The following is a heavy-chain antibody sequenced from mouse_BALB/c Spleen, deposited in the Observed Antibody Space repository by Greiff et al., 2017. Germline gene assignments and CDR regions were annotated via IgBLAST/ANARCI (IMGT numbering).Heavy chain of an antibody. CDR3: ARRGMAY. J-gene: IGHJ3*01. V-gene: IGHV5-12-1*01. CDR2: ISSGGGST. CDR1: GFAFSSYD. Sequence: EVKLVESGGGLVKPGGSLKLSCAASGFAFSSYDMSWVRQTPEKRLEWVAYISSGGGSTYYPDTVKGRFTISRDNAKNTLYLQMSSLKSEDTAMYYCARRGMAYWGQGTLVTVSA.